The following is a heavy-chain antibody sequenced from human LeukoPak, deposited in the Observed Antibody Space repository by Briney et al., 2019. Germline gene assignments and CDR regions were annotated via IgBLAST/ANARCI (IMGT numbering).Heavy chain of an antibody. CDR3: ARQDLYYYYYMDV. V-gene: IGHV4-38-2*01. Sequence: SETLSLTYAVSGYSISSGYYWGWIREPPGKGLEWIGSIYHSGSTYYNPSLKSRVTISVDTSKNQFSLKLSSVTAADTAVYYCARQDLYYYYYMDVWGKGTTVTVSS. J-gene: IGHJ6*03. D-gene: IGHD2-15*01. CDR2: IYHSGST. CDR1: GYSISSGYY.